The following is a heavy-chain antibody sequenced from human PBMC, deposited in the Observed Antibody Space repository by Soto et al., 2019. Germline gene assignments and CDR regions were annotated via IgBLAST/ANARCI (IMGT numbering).Heavy chain of an antibody. Sequence: QVQLVQSGAEVKKPRASVKVSCKASGYTFTSYGISWVRQAPGQGLEWMGWISAYNGNTNYAQKLQGRVTMTTDTSTSTAYMELRSLRSDDTAVYYCARLLLAQTYSTSGGYFDLWGRGTLVTVSS. CDR2: ISAYNGNT. CDR1: GYTFTSYG. D-gene: IGHD6-6*01. J-gene: IGHJ2*01. CDR3: ARLLLAQTYSTSGGYFDL. V-gene: IGHV1-18*04.